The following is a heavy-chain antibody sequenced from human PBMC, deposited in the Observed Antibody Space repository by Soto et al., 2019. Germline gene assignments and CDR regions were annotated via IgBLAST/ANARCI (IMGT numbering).Heavy chain of an antibody. CDR3: ARWDGVVLYFDY. V-gene: IGHV4-59*01. J-gene: IGHJ4*02. CDR1: DDSISSYY. CDR2: VFHRGNT. D-gene: IGHD3-3*01. Sequence: SETLSLTCSVSDDSISSYYWSWIRQPPGKGLQWIGYVFHRGNTNLNPSLKSRVTLSVDTSKNQFSLRLTSVTAADTAVYYCARWDGVVLYFDYWGQGTLVTVSS.